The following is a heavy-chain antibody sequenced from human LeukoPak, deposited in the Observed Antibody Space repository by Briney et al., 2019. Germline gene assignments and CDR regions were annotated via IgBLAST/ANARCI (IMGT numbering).Heavy chain of an antibody. CDR3: ARDWGGYCSGGSCYFGACDY. D-gene: IGHD2-15*01. J-gene: IGHJ4*02. CDR1: GYTFTSYY. Sequence: ASVKVSCKASGYTFTSYYMHWVRQAPGQGLEWMAIINPIGGSTTYAQNFQGRVTITRDTSASTAYMELSSLRSEDMAVYYCARDWGGYCSGGSCYFGACDYWGQGTLVTVSS. CDR2: INPIGGST. V-gene: IGHV1-46*01.